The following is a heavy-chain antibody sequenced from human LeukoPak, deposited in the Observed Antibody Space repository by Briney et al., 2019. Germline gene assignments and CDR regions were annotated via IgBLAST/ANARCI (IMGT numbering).Heavy chain of an antibody. J-gene: IGHJ4*02. CDR3: ARPNSGYDSSGYYFDY. CDR1: GFTFSSYA. D-gene: IGHD3-22*01. V-gene: IGHV3-64*01. CDR2: ISRKGGST. Sequence: GGSLRLSCAASGFTFSSYAMLWVRQATGEGLEYVSAISRKGGSTYYANSVKGRSTISRDNSKNTLYLQRGSLRAEDMAVYYCARPNSGYDSSGYYFDYWGQGTLVTVSS.